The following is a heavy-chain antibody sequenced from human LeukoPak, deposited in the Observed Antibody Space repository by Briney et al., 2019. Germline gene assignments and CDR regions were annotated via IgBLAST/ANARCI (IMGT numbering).Heavy chain of an antibody. Sequence: VKVSCKASGYTFTTYGISWVRQAPGQGLEWMGWISTYNGNTNYAQNLQGRVTLTRDMSTSTVYMALSSLRSEDTAVYYCARATPGFGRNVEKYFDYWGQGTLVTVSS. CDR1: GYTFTTYG. J-gene: IGHJ4*02. D-gene: IGHD1-1*01. V-gene: IGHV1-18*01. CDR2: ISTYNGNT. CDR3: ARATPGFGRNVEKYFDY.